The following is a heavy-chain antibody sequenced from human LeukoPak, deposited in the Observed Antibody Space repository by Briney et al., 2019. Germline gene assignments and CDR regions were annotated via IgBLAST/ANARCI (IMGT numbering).Heavy chain of an antibody. CDR1: GYSISSGYY. V-gene: IGHV4-38-2*02. D-gene: IGHD2-2*02. CDR2: IYTSGST. J-gene: IGHJ5*02. CDR3: AREKEDIVVVPVAINWFDP. Sequence: SSETLSLTCTVSGYSISSGYYWGWIRQPPGKGLERIGRIYTSGSTNYNPSLKSRVTMSVDTSKNQFSLKLSSVTAADTAVYYCAREKEDIVVVPVAINWFDPWGQGTLVTGSS.